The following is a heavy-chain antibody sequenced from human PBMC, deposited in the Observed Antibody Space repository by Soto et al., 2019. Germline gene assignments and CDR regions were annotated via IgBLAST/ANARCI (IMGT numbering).Heavy chain of an antibody. CDR1: GFTFSSYA. J-gene: IGHJ4*02. V-gene: IGHV3-23*01. Sequence: EVQLLESGGGLVQPGGSLRLSCAASGFTFSSYAMSWVRQAPGKGLEWVSGIGGSGAGTNYADSVKGRFTISRDNSKNTVYRQMSSLRAEDRAVYYCARGGGIAVAGTHLDYWGQGTLVTVSS. CDR2: IGGSGAGT. CDR3: ARGGGIAVAGTHLDY. D-gene: IGHD6-19*01.